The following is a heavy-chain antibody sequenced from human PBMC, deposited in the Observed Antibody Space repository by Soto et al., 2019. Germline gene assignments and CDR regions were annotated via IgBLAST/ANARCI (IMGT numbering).Heavy chain of an antibody. J-gene: IGHJ4*02. CDR2: IIPIFGTA. V-gene: IGHV1-69*13. Sequence: SVKVSCKASGCTFSSYAISWVRQAPGQGREWMGGIIPIFGTANYAQKFQGRVTITADESTSTAYMELSSLRSEDTAVYYCARSGSGYYDSSRYSIDYWGQGIVLTVSS. D-gene: IGHD3-22*01. CDR3: ARSGSGYYDSSRYSIDY. CDR1: GCTFSSYA.